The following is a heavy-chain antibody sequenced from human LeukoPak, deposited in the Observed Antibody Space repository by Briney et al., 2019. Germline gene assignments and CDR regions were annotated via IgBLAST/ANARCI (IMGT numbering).Heavy chain of an antibody. D-gene: IGHD6-19*01. Sequence: PGGSLRLSCAASGFTFSTYSMHWVRQAPGKGLEWISYISTSSATIYYADSVKGRFTISRDDAQKSLFLQMNSLRAEDTAVYYCVRVDSNGWHGWLDPWGQGTLVTVSS. CDR2: ISTSSATI. CDR1: GFTFSTYS. CDR3: VRVDSNGWHGWLDP. J-gene: IGHJ5*02. V-gene: IGHV3-48*01.